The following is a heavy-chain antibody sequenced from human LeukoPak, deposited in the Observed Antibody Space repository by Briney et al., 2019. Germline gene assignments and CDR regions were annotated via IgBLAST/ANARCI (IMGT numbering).Heavy chain of an antibody. CDR2: ITGSGGST. CDR1: GFTFSTYG. Sequence: GGSLRLSCVASGFTFSTYGMSWVRQAPGKGLEWVSAITGSGGSTYYADSVKGRFTISRDNAKNSLYLQMNSLRAEDTAVYYCARLEVTVVATIDYWGQGTLVTVSS. V-gene: IGHV3-23*01. D-gene: IGHD5-12*01. J-gene: IGHJ4*02. CDR3: ARLEVTVVATIDY.